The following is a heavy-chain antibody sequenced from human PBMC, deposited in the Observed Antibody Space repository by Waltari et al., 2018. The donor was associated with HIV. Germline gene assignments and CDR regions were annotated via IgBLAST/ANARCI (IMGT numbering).Heavy chain of an antibody. CDR3: AHRDYDSSGYYYGWGGY. Sequence: QITLKESGPTLVKPTQTLTLTCTFSGFSLSTSGVGVGWIRQPPGKALEWLALIYWDDDKRYSPSLKSRLTITKDTSKNQVVLTMTNMDPVDTATYYCAHRDYDSSGYYYGWGGYWGQGTLVTVSS. D-gene: IGHD3-22*01. J-gene: IGHJ4*02. CDR1: GFSLSTSGVG. V-gene: IGHV2-5*02. CDR2: IYWDDDK.